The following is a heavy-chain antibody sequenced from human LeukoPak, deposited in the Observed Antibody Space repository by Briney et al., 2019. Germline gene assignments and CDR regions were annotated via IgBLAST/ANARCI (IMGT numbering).Heavy chain of an antibody. D-gene: IGHD3-3*01. CDR3: ARARPDYDFWSGYFGWFDP. J-gene: IGHJ5*02. CDR2: IYYSGST. V-gene: IGHV4-59*01. Sequence: SETLSLTCTVSGGSISSYYWSWIRQPPGKGLEWIGNIYYSGSTNYNPSLKSRVTISVDTSKNQFSLKLSSVTAADTAVYYCARARPDYDFWSGYFGWFDPWGQGTLVTVSS. CDR1: GGSISSYY.